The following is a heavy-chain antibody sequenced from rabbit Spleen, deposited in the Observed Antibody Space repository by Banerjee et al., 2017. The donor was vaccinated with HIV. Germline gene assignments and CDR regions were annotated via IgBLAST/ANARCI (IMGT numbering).Heavy chain of an antibody. Sequence: QEQLKETGGDLVQPGGSLTLSCKASGFDFSRYGVSWVRQAPGKGLEWIGYIEPIFGNTYYANWVNGRFTISSHNAQNTLYLQLSSLTAADTATYFCARDLAAWNSGSYAFNLWGPGTLVTVS. D-gene: IGHD1-1*01. CDR2: IEPIFGNT. V-gene: IGHV1S47*01. CDR3: ARDLAAWNSGSYAFNL. CDR1: GFDFSRYG. J-gene: IGHJ4*01.